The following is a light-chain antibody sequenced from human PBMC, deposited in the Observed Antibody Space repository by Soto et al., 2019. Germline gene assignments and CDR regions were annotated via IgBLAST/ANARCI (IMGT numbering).Light chain of an antibody. J-gene: IGLJ3*02. CDR1: GFNIGPNY. V-gene: IGLV1-47*02. CDR3: AAWDDSLTGRV. Sequence: QSVLTQSPSASGTPGQRITISCSGSGFNIGPNYVYWFQQFPGTAPKLLIYNDDQRPSGVPDRFSGSKSGTSASLGISGLRSEDEADYYCAAWDDSLTGRVFGGGTKLTVL. CDR2: NDD.